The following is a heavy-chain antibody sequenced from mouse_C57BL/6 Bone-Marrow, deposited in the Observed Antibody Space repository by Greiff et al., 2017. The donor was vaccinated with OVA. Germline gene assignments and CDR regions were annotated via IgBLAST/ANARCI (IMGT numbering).Heavy chain of an antibody. CDR3: AMYYDYDGVPWFAY. CDR1: GYTFTGYW. V-gene: IGHV1-9*01. CDR2: ILPGSGST. D-gene: IGHD2-4*01. J-gene: IGHJ3*01. Sequence: QVQLQQSGAELMKPGASVKLSCKATGYTFTGYWIEWVKQRPGHGLEWIGEILPGSGSTNYNEKFKGKATFTADTSSNTAYMQLSSLTTEDSAIYYCAMYYDYDGVPWFAYWGQGTLVTVSA.